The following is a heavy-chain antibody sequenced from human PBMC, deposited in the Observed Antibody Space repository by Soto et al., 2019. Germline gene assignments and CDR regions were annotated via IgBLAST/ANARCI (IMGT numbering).Heavy chain of an antibody. J-gene: IGHJ4*02. CDR1: GGSISSGDYY. V-gene: IGHV4-30-4*01. CDR2: IYYSGST. Sequence: PSETLSLTCTVCGGSISSGDYYWSWIRQPPGKGLEWIGYIYYSGSTYYNPSLKSRVTISVDTSKNQFSLKLSSVTAADTAVYYCAREVERRYFDYWGQGTLVTVSS. D-gene: IGHD6-25*01. CDR3: AREVERRYFDY.